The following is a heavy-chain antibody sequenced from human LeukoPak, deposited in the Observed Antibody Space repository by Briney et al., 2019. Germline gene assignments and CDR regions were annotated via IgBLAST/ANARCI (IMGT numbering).Heavy chain of an antibody. CDR2: IKSKTDGGTT. V-gene: IGHV3-15*01. Sequence: GGSLRLSCAASRFTFSSYAMSWVRQAPGKGLEWVGRIKSKTDGGTTDYAAPVKGRFTISRDDSKNTVCLQMNSLKTEDTGDYYCTTGRYPPRYWGQGTLVTVSS. CDR3: TTGRYPPRY. CDR1: RFTFSSYA. J-gene: IGHJ4*02. D-gene: IGHD3-9*01.